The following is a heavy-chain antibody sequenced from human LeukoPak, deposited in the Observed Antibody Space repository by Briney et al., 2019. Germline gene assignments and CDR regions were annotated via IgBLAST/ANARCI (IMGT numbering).Heavy chain of an antibody. CDR3: ARRGDSSGYYDDY. Sequence: SETLSLTCTVSGYSISSGYYWGWIRQPPGKGLEWIGNIFHSGSTYYNPSLKSRVTISLDTSKNQFSLKLSSVTAADTAVYYCARRGDSSGYYDDYWGQGTLVTVSS. CDR2: IFHSGST. CDR1: GYSISSGYY. J-gene: IGHJ4*02. D-gene: IGHD3-22*01. V-gene: IGHV4-38-2*02.